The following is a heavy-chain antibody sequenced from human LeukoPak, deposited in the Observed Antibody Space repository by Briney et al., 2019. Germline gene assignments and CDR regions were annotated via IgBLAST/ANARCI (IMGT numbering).Heavy chain of an antibody. CDR2: INHSGST. Sequence: SGTLSLTCAVYGGAFSGYSWSWIRQPPGKGLEWIGGINHSGSTNYNPSLKSRVTISVDPSKNQFSLKLSSVTAADTAVYYCAASKYYDFRSGPNWFGPWGQGTLVTVSS. V-gene: IGHV4-34*01. CDR1: GGAFSGYS. J-gene: IGHJ5*02. CDR3: AASKYYDFRSGPNWFGP. D-gene: IGHD3-3*01.